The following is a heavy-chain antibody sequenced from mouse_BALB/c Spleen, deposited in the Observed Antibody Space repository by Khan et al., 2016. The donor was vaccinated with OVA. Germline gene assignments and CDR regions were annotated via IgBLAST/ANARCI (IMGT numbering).Heavy chain of an antibody. V-gene: IGHV3-6*01. CDR2: IRSDGNS. D-gene: IGHD1-1*01. CDR3: ARVGGAGPAWFAY. Sequence: EVELVESGPGLVKPSQSLSFTCSVAGYSITNGYFWNWIRQFPGNKLEWMGYIRSDGNSNYNPSFKNRISITRDTSKNQFFLKLNSVTPEDTSSSCRARVGGAGPAWFAYWGQGTLVTASA. J-gene: IGHJ3*01. CDR1: GYSITNGYF.